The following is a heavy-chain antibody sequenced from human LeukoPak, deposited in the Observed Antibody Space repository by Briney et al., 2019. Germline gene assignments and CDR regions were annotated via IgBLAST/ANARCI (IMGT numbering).Heavy chain of an antibody. D-gene: IGHD2-2*01. CDR1: GFTFSNAW. CDR3: TTYIVVVPAAVLTDY. V-gene: IGHV3-15*01. Sequence: GGSLRLSCAASGFTFSNAWMSWVRQAPGKGLEWVGRIKSKTDGGTTDYAAPVKGRFTISRDDSKNTLYLQMNSLKTEDTAVYYCTTYIVVVPAAVLTDYWGQEPWSPSPQ. J-gene: IGHJ4*01. CDR2: IKSKTDGGTT.